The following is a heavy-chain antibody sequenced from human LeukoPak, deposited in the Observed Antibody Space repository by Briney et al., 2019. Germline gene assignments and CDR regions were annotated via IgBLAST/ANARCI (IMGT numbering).Heavy chain of an antibody. V-gene: IGHV3-20*04. CDR1: GFTFDDYG. CDR2: INWNGGST. D-gene: IGHD4-23*01. Sequence: GGSLRLSCAASGFTFDDYGMSWVRQAPGKGLEWVSGINWNGGSTDYADSVKGRFTISSDNAKNSLYLQMNSQRAEDTALYYCARDLGYGGNGGRDYWGQGTLVTVSS. CDR3: ARDLGYGGNGGRDY. J-gene: IGHJ4*02.